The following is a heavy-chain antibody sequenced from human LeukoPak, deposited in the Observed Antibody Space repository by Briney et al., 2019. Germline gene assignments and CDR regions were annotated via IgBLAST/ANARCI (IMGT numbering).Heavy chain of an antibody. V-gene: IGHV5-51*01. Sequence: GESLKISCKVSGNSYTNHWIGWVRQMPRKGLEWMGIIYPGDSDTRYSPSFQGQVTISADKSIETAYLQWSSLKASDTAMYYCARAERGQWLVTLDYWGQGTLVTVSS. D-gene: IGHD6-19*01. CDR1: GNSYTNHW. CDR3: ARAERGQWLVTLDY. CDR2: IYPGDSDT. J-gene: IGHJ4*02.